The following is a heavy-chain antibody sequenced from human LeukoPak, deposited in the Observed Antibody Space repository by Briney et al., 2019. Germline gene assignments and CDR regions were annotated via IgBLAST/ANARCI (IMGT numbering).Heavy chain of an antibody. V-gene: IGHV3-53*01. CDR2: ISDGGST. J-gene: IGHJ4*02. CDR3: ARGVFN. CDR1: GFTISSNY. Sequence: GGSLRLTCAASGFTISSNYMNWVRQAPGKGLDWVSVISDGGSTYADSVRGRFTISRDNSKNTLFLQMNSLRVEDTAVYYCARGVFNWGQGTLVTVSS. D-gene: IGHD3-10*01.